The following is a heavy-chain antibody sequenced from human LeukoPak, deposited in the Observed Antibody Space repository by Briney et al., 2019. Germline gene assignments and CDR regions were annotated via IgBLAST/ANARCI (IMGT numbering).Heavy chain of an antibody. V-gene: IGHV1-2*02. CDR2: INPNSGGT. J-gene: IGHJ4*02. Sequence: ASVKASCKASGYTFTGYYMHWVRQAPGQGLEWMGWINPNSGGTNYAQKFQGRVTMTRDTSISTAYMELSKLRSDDTAVYYCARGRHFDSDGYYEAFYFDLWGRGTLVTVSS. CDR3: ARGRHFDSDGYYEAFYFDL. CDR1: GYTFTGYY. D-gene: IGHD3-22*01.